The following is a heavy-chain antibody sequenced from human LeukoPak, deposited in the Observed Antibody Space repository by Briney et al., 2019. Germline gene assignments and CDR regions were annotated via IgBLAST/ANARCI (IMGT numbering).Heavy chain of an antibody. CDR1: GGTFSSYA. V-gene: IGHV1-69*04. CDR3: ARSPDYYDSSGYYLYYFDY. CDR2: IIPIFGIA. Sequence: GASVKVSCKASGGTFSSYAISWVRQAPGQGLEWMGRIIPIFGIANYAQKFQGRVTITADKSTSTAYMELSSLRSEDTAVHYCARSPDYYDSSGYYLYYFDYWGQGTLVTVSS. D-gene: IGHD3-22*01. J-gene: IGHJ4*02.